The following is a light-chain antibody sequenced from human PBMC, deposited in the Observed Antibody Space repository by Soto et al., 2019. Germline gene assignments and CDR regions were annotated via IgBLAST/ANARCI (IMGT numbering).Light chain of an antibody. CDR1: QSVSSSY. V-gene: IGKV3D-20*02. CDR3: QQRSNWPPLT. J-gene: IGKJ4*01. CDR2: GAS. Sequence: ENVLTQSPGTLSLSPGERATLSCRASQSVSSSYLTWYQQKPGHAPSLLIYGASSSATDIPDRFSGSGSGTDFTLTISRLEPEDFAVYYCQQRSNWPPLTFGGGTKVEI.